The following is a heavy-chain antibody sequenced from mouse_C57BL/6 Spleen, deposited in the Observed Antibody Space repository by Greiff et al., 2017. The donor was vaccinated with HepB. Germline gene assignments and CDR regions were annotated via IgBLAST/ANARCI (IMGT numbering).Heavy chain of an antibody. V-gene: IGHV1-50*01. CDR3: ASGPYGNYWYFDV. J-gene: IGHJ1*03. D-gene: IGHD2-1*01. Sequence: QVQLQQPGAELVKPGASVKLSCKASGYTFTSYWMQWVKQRPGQGLEWIGEIDPSDSYTNYNQKFKGKATLTVDTSSSTAYMQLSSLTSEDSAVYYCASGPYGNYWYFDVWGTGTTVTVSS. CDR2: IDPSDSYT. CDR1: GYTFTSYW.